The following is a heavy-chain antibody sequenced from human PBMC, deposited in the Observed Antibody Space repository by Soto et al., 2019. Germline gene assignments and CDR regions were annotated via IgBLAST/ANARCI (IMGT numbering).Heavy chain of an antibody. CDR3: ARVEGKAWFGGLLEAYMDV. CDR2: IYYSGST. CDR1: GDSISSYY. J-gene: IGHJ6*03. V-gene: IGHV4-59*01. D-gene: IGHD3-10*01. Sequence: PSETPSLTSAVCGDSISSYYWSWIRQPPGKGLEWIGYIYYSGSTNYNPSLKSRVTISVDTSKNQFSLKLSSVTAADTAAYYCARVEGKAWFGGLLEAYMDVWGKGTTVTVSS.